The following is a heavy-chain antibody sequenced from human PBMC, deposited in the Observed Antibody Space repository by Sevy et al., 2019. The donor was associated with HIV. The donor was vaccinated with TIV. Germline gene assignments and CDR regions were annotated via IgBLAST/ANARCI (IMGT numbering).Heavy chain of an antibody. CDR3: ARGGGTAMVRDYFDY. D-gene: IGHD5-18*01. CDR1: GFIFRSHG. J-gene: IGHJ4*02. CDR2: IWYDGSNK. V-gene: IGHV3-33*01. Sequence: GGSLRLSCAASGFIFRSHGMHWVRQAPGKGLEWVAVIWYDGSNKYYAVSVKGRFTISRDNSKNTLDLQMNSLRAEDTAVYYCARGGGTAMVRDYFDYWGQGTLVTVSS.